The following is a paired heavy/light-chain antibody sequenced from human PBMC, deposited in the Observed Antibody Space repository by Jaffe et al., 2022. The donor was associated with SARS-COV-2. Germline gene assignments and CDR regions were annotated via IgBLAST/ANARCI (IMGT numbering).Heavy chain of an antibody. V-gene: IGHV3-23*04. CDR2: MSGSGDII. CDR1: GFSFSNYA. J-gene: IGHJ6*03. Sequence: EVQLVESGGGLVQPGGSLRLSCAASGFSFSNYAMSWVRQAPGKGLEWVSVMSGSGDIIHYADPVKGRFTISRDNSKNTLYLQMNSLRAEDTAVYYCWASVTAAAGYSYYMDVWGKGTTVTVSS. D-gene: IGHD6-13*01. CDR3: WASVTAAAGYSYYMDV.
Light chain of an antibody. Sequence: DIQMTQSPSSLSASVGDRVTITCRARQGIRNDLAWYQQKPGTAPKRLIYGASTLQGGVPSRFSGSGSGTEFTLTISSLQPEDFATYYCLQHNTYPRTFGQGTKVEIK. CDR1: QGIRND. J-gene: IGKJ1*01. CDR3: LQHNTYPRT. CDR2: GAS. V-gene: IGKV1-17*01.